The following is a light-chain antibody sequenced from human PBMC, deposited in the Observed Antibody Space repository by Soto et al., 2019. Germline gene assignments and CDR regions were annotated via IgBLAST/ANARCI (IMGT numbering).Light chain of an antibody. CDR2: DAS. V-gene: IGKV3-11*01. CDR3: QHRGT. J-gene: IGKJ5*01. CDR1: QSVSNY. Sequence: EIVLTQSPVTLSLSPGERATLSCRASQSVSNYLGWYQQKPGQAPRLLIYDASNRATGIPARFSGSGSGKDFTLTISSLETEDFSVYYCQHRGTFGQGTRLELK.